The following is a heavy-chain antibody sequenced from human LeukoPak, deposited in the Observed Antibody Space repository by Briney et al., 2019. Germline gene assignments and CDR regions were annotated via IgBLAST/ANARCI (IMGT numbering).Heavy chain of an antibody. CDR3: ARHADGGTYPLDY. J-gene: IGHJ4*02. D-gene: IGHD1-26*01. Sequence: SETLSLTCTVSGGSISSSTYYWGWIRQPPGEGLEWIGSVYYSGSTYYNPSLESRVTISVDTSKNQFSLRLSSVTAADTAVYYCARHADGGTYPLDYWGQGTLVTVFS. V-gene: IGHV4-39*01. CDR1: GGSISSSTYY. CDR2: VYYSGST.